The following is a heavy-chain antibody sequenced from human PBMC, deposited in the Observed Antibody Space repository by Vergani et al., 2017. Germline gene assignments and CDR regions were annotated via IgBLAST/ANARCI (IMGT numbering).Heavy chain of an antibody. V-gene: IGHV1-69*01. CDR2: IIPIFGTA. CDR3: ASLADCSGGSCYYYYYGMDV. J-gene: IGHJ6*02. D-gene: IGHD2-15*01. Sequence: QVQLVQSGAEVKKPGASVKVSCKASGYTFTGYYMHWVRQAPGQGLEWMGGIIPIFGTANYAQKFQGRVTITADESTSTAYMELSSLRSEDTAVYYCASLADCSGGSCYYYYYGMDVWGQGTTVTVSS. CDR1: GYTFTGYY.